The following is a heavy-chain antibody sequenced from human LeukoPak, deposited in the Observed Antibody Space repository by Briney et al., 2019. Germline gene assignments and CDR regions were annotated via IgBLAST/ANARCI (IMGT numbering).Heavy chain of an antibody. CDR1: GYSFTSYW. V-gene: IGHV5-51*01. D-gene: IGHD2-15*01. Sequence: GESLKISCKGSGYSFTSYWICWVGQMPRKGLEWMGIIYPGDSNTRYSPSFQGQVTISADKSISTAYLQWSSLKASDTAMYYCARHRLHCSGGSCYPPRFYYMDVWGKGPTVTVSS. CDR2: IYPGDSNT. CDR3: ARHRLHCSGGSCYPPRFYYMDV. J-gene: IGHJ6*03.